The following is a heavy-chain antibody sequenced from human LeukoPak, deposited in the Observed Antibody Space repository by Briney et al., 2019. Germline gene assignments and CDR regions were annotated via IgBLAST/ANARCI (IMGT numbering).Heavy chain of an antibody. CDR2: ISSSGSNI. V-gene: IGHV3-48*03. CDR3: ARELYSGTYNY. CDR1: GFTFSSYE. D-gene: IGHD1-26*01. Sequence: GGSLRLSCAASGFTFSSYETNWVRQAPGKGLEWVSYISSSGSNIYYADSVKGRFTISRDNAKNSLYLQMNSLRAEDTAVYYCARELYSGTYNYWGQGTLVTVSS. J-gene: IGHJ4*02.